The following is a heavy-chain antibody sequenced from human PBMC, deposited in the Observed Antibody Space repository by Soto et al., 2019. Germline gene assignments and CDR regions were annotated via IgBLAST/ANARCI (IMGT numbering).Heavy chain of an antibody. Sequence: EVQLVESGGGLVQPGRSLRLSCAASGFTFDDYAMHWVRQAPGKGLEWVSGISWNSGSIGYADSVKGRFTISRDNAKTSLYLQMNSLRAEDTALYYCAKGSIAAAGTTFDYWGQGTLVTVSS. V-gene: IGHV3-9*01. D-gene: IGHD6-13*01. J-gene: IGHJ4*02. CDR3: AKGSIAAAGTTFDY. CDR1: GFTFDDYA. CDR2: ISWNSGSI.